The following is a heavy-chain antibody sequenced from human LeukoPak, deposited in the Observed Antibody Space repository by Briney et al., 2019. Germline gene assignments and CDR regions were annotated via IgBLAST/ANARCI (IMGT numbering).Heavy chain of an antibody. CDR1: GFTFSKHG. V-gene: IGHV4-59*11. D-gene: IGHD3-16*01. CDR2: IYYSGST. J-gene: IGHJ6*03. CDR3: ARGSLGTYLYMDV. Sequence: GSLRLSCAASGFTFSKHGMNWVRQAPGKGLEWIGYIYYSGSTNYNPSLKSRVTISVDTSKNQFSLKLSSVTAADTAVYYCARGSLGTYLYMDVWGKGTTVTVSS.